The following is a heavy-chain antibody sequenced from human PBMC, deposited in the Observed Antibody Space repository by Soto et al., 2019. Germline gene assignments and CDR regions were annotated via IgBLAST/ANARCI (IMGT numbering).Heavy chain of an antibody. V-gene: IGHV3-23*01. J-gene: IGHJ4*02. D-gene: IGHD1-26*01. CDR1: GFTFSSYA. Sequence: EVQLLESGGGLVQPGGSLRLSCAASGFTFSSYAMRWVRQAPVKGLEWVSAVSGSGGSTYYADSVKGRFTISRDNSKNALYPQINSLRAEDTAVYYCARRGSGSYDDYLGQGTLVTVSS. CDR2: VSGSGGST. CDR3: ARRGSGSYDDY.